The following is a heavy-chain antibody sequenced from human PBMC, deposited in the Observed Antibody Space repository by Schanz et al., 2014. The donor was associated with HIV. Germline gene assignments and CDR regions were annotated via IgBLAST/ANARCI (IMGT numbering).Heavy chain of an antibody. Sequence: QVQLVESGGDLVKPGGSLRLSCTASGFSFSDYHMSWIRQAPGKGLEWVSYISVNGATREYADSVKGRFTISRDNARTSLYLQMNSLRAEDTAVYYCARVFGRTYGLPDYWGQGTLVTVSS. CDR1: GFSFSDYH. CDR2: ISVNGATR. CDR3: ARVFGRTYGLPDY. V-gene: IGHV3-11*01. J-gene: IGHJ4*02. D-gene: IGHD3-10*01.